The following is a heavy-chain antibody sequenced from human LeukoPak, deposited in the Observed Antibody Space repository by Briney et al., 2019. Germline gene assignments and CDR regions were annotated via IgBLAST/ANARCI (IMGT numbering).Heavy chain of an antibody. CDR3: AREFSSKLEWLAYVTGDDAFDV. D-gene: IGHD3-3*01. V-gene: IGHV1-2*02. CDR2: VNPKTGGT. J-gene: IGHJ3*01. CDR1: GYSFTGYH. Sequence: ASVKVSCKAFGYSFTGYHLHWVRQAPRQGLEWMGWVNPKTGGTNYARKFQGRVTMTRDTSINTVNMELSRLTSDDTAVYYCAREFSSKLEWLAYVTGDDAFDVWGQGTMSTVS.